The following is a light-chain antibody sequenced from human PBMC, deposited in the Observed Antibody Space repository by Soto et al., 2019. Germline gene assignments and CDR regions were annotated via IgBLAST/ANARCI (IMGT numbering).Light chain of an antibody. V-gene: IGKV1-6*01. Sequence: AIQLTQSPSSLSADVGDRVTITCRASQGINNDVAWFQQRPGRAPKLLIYDAITVQSGVASMFSGSGSGAYFRLTISSLQPEDAATYYCFQDFNDPRTFGPGTRVDI. CDR2: DAI. CDR3: FQDFNDPRT. J-gene: IGKJ3*01. CDR1: QGINND.